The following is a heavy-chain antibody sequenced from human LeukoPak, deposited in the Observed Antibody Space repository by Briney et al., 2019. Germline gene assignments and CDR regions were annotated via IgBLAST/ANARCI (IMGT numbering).Heavy chain of an antibody. CDR2: ISGSGGST. Sequence: GGSLRLSCAASGFTFSSYAMSWVRQAPGKGQEWVSAISGSGGSTYYADSVKGRFTISRDNSKNTLYLQMNSLRAEDTAVYYCAKDLVLRYFDWLLGYYFDYWGQGTLVTVSS. CDR1: GFTFSSYA. D-gene: IGHD3-9*01. V-gene: IGHV3-23*01. J-gene: IGHJ4*02. CDR3: AKDLVLRYFDWLLGYYFDY.